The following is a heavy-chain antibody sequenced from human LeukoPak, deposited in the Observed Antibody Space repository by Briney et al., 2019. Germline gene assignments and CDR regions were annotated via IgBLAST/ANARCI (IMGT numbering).Heavy chain of an antibody. CDR1: GLTVTNAW. J-gene: IGHJ4*02. V-gene: IGHV3-15*07. CDR3: TTGIRGD. D-gene: IGHD3-10*01. CDR2: IASKTDGGAT. Sequence: GGSLRLSCSASGLTVTNAWMNWVRQAPGEGLDWVGRIASKTDGGATDYAAPVKGRFTISRDDSKNTLNLQMNSLKTEDTAVYYCTTGIRGDWGQGTLVAVSS.